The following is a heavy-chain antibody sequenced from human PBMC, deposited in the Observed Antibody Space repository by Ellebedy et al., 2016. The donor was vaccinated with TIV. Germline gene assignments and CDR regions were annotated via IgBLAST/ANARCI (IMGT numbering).Heavy chain of an antibody. J-gene: IGHJ4*02. V-gene: IGHV1-69*13. D-gene: IGHD2-15*01. CDR1: GGTFNSHA. CDR2: ITGMFRTV. CDR3: ARARDYSRGGRYPIYFFDS. Sequence: SVKVSCKASGGTFNSHAISWVRQAPGQGLEWMGGITGMFRTVNYAQKVQDRVTITADESTSTTYMALSSLRSEDTAVYYCARARDYSRGGRYPIYFFDSWGQGTLVTVSS.